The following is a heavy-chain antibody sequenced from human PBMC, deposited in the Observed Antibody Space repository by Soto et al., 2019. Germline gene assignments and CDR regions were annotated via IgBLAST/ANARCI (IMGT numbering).Heavy chain of an antibody. Sequence: SVKVSCKASGGTFSSYAISWVRQAPGQGLEWMGGIIPIFGTANYAQKFQGRVTITADESTSTAYMELSSLRSEDTAVYYCASLGMIVGDFDYWGQGTLVTVSS. D-gene: IGHD3-22*01. CDR1: GGTFSSYA. CDR2: IIPIFGTA. V-gene: IGHV1-69*13. CDR3: ASLGMIVGDFDY. J-gene: IGHJ4*02.